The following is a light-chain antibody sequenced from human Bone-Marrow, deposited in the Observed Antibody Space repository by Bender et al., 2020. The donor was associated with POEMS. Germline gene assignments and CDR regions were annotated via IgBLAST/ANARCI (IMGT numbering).Light chain of an antibody. Sequence: QSALTQPPSASGSPGQSVTISCTGTSSDVGGYDYVSWYQQYPGKAPKLIIYEITKRPSGISKRFSGSKSGNTASLTISGLQAEDEAEYCCCSFASSNIYVFGTWTKVTVL. CDR2: EIT. V-gene: IGLV2-8*01. CDR3: CSFASSNIYV. CDR1: SSDVGGYDY. J-gene: IGLJ1*01.